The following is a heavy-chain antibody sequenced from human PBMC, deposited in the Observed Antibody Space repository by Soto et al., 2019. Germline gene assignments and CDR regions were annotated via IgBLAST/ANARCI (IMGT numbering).Heavy chain of an antibody. CDR1: GYSFNSYY. CDR2: INPSGAST. J-gene: IGHJ3*02. V-gene: IGHV1-46*02. CDR3: ASDYNAYQRQHVFEI. Sequence: QVQLVQSGAEVKKPGASVKVACKASGYSFNSYYMHWVRQAPGQGPEWMGVINPSGASTSYAQKFQGRVTMTRATSTSTVYMELSSLRSEDTALYYCASDYNAYQRQHVFEIWGQGTLVTVSS. D-gene: IGHD3-10*01.